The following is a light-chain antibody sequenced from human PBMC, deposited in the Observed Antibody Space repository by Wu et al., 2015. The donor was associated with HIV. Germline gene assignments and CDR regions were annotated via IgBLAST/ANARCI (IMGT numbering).Light chain of an antibody. CDR3: QRYGSSPLT. J-gene: IGKJ4*01. V-gene: IGKV3-20*01. Sequence: DIVLTQSPGTLSLSPGERVTLSCRASQTVHSNYLAWYQQKPGQAPRLLMYDASSRATGIPDRFGGSGSGTDFTLTINRLEPVDSAVYYCQRYGSSPLTFGGGTKVEIK. CDR2: DAS. CDR1: QTVHSNY.